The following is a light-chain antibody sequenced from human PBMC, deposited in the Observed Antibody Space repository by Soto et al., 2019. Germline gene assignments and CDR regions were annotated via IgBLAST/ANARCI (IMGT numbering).Light chain of an antibody. CDR1: SSNIGTNA. V-gene: IGLV1-44*01. CDR3: QAWAYSLKGYV. Sequence: QTVGTQPPSSSGTPGQRVTISCSGGSSNIGTNAVNWYQQLPGPAPKLLIYHNHQRPSGVPDRFSGSKSGTSASLAISGLQSEDDADHFCQAWAYSLKGYVFGTGTQLTVL. J-gene: IGLJ1*01. CDR2: HNH.